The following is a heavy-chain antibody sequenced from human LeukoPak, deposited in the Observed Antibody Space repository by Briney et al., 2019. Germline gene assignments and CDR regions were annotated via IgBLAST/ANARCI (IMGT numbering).Heavy chain of an antibody. V-gene: IGHV6-1*01. CDR3: ARDLGNTGWYTFDY. Sequence: SQTLSLTCAISGDSVSSIKGAWNWIRQSPSRGLEWLGRTYYRSKWYNDYVESMKGRITISPDTSKNQFSLHLNSVTPEDTAVYYCARDLGNTGWYTFDYWGQGTLVTVSS. J-gene: IGHJ4*02. D-gene: IGHD6-19*01. CDR1: GDSVSSIKGA. CDR2: TYYRSKWYN.